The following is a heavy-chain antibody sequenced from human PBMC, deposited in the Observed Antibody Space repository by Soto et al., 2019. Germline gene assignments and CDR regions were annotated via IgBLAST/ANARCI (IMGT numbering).Heavy chain of an antibody. CDR2: IYSGGYT. D-gene: IGHD3-10*01. Sequence: EVQLVESGGGLIQPGGSLRLSCAVSGFTVSNNYMSWVRQAPGKGLEGVSVIYSGGYTAYGDSVKGRFTISRDNSKNTQFLQMKSLRAAAPAGYSCGTPPGGGGYWGQGTLVTVSS. V-gene: IGHV3-53*01. J-gene: IGHJ4*02. CDR1: GFTVSNNY. CDR3: GTPPGGGGY.